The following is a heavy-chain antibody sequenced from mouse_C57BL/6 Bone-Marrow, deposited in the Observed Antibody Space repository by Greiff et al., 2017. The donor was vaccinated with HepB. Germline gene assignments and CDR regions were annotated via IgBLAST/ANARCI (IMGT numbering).Heavy chain of an antibody. CDR1: GYTFTSYW. V-gene: IGHV1-59*01. CDR3: ARGPLRRFAY. D-gene: IGHD2-4*01. Sequence: QVQLQQSGAELVRPGTSVKLSCKASGYTFTSYWMHWVKQRPGQGLEWIGVIDPSDSYTNYNQKFKGKATLTVDTSSSTAYMQLSSLTSEDSAVYYCARGPLRRFAYWGQGTLVTVSA. CDR2: IDPSDSYT. J-gene: IGHJ3*01.